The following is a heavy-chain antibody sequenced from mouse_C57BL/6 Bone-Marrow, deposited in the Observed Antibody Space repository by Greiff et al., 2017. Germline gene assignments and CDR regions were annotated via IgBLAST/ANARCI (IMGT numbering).Heavy chain of an antibody. D-gene: IGHD1-1*01. CDR2: IHPNSGST. J-gene: IGHJ3*01. V-gene: IGHV1-64*01. CDR3: GRRDDYGSSYGLAD. Sequence: QVQLQQPGAELVKPGASVKLSCKASGYTFTSYWMHWVKQRPGQGLEWIGMIHPNSGSTNYNEKFKSKATLTVDKSSSTAYMQLSSLTSEDSAVYYCGRRDDYGSSYGLADWGQGTLVTVSA. CDR1: GYTFTSYW.